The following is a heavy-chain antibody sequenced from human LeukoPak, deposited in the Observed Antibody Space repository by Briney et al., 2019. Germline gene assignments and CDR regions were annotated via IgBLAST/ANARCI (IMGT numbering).Heavy chain of an antibody. V-gene: IGHV4-30-4*01. D-gene: IGHD3-22*01. Sequence: PSETLSLTCTVSGGSISSGDYYWSWIRQPPGKGLEWIGYIYYSGSTYYNPSLKSRVTISVDTSKSQFSLKLSSVTAADTAVYYCARGSMVVMVIDWGQGTLVTVSS. J-gene: IGHJ4*02. CDR2: IYYSGST. CDR3: ARGSMVVMVID. CDR1: GGSISSGDYY.